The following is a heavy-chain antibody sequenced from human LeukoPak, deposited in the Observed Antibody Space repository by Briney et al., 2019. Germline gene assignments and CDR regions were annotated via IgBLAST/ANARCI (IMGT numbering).Heavy chain of an antibody. V-gene: IGHV3-49*03. CDR1: GFTFGDYA. D-gene: IGHD6-13*01. J-gene: IGHJ4*02. CDR3: TRDWAPLYSSSGSFDY. Sequence: PGGSLRLSCTASGFTFGDYAMSWFRQAPGKGLEWVGFIRSKAYGGTTEYAASVKGRFTISRDDSKSIAYLQMNSLKTEDTAVYYCTRDWAPLYSSSGSFDYWGQGTLVTVSS. CDR2: IRSKAYGGTT.